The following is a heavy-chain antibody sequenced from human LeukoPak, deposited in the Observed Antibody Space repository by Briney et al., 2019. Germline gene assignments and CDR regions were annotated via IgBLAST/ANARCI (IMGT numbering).Heavy chain of an antibody. CDR2: INWNGGST. CDR1: GFTFDDYG. J-gene: IGHJ4*02. CDR3: ARDGGMTTVTSFDY. Sequence: GGSLRLSCAPSGFTFDDYGMSWVRQAPGKGLEWVSGINWNGGSTGYADSVKGRFTISRDNAKNSLYLQMNSLRAEDTALYYCARDGGMTTVTSFDYWGQGTLVTVSS. V-gene: IGHV3-20*04. D-gene: IGHD4-11*01.